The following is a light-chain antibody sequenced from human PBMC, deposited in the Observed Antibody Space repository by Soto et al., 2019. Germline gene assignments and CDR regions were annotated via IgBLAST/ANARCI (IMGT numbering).Light chain of an antibody. J-gene: IGKJ1*01. CDR1: QGISNY. CDR2: AAS. V-gene: IGKV1-27*01. CDR3: QKYKSAPPT. Sequence: DIRMTQSPSSLSASVGDRVTITCRASQGISNYLAWYQQRPGKVPKLLIYAASTLQSGVPSRFSGSGAGTDFTISINSLQPEDVATYYCQKYKSAPPTCGQGTKVEVK.